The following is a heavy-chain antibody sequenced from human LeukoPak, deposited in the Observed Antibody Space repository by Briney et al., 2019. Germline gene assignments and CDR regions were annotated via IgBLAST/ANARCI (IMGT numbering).Heavy chain of an antibody. V-gene: IGHV3-9*01. Sequence: GGSLRLSCAASGFTFDDYAMHWVRQAPGKGLEWVSGISWNSGSIGYADSVKGRFTISRDNAKNSLYLQVNSLRAEDTAVYYCARDGDVDSTTGAFDIWGQGTMVTVSS. J-gene: IGHJ3*02. CDR2: ISWNSGSI. CDR3: ARDGDVDSTTGAFDI. CDR1: GFTFDDYA. D-gene: IGHD1-14*01.